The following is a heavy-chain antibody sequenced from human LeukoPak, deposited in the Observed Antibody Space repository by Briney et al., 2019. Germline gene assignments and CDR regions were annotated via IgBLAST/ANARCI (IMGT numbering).Heavy chain of an antibody. CDR3: TRDMTLVTIGHAAFDI. Sequence: GGSLRLSCTASGFNFDYYYMTWIRQPPGKGLEWVPYISKSGNTIYYADSVKGRFTISRDNAKNSLYLRMNSLRVDDTAVYYCTRDMTLVTIGHAAFDIWGQGTFVTVSS. CDR2: ISKSGNTI. D-gene: IGHD4/OR15-4a*01. V-gene: IGHV3-11*01. J-gene: IGHJ3*02. CDR1: GFNFDYYY.